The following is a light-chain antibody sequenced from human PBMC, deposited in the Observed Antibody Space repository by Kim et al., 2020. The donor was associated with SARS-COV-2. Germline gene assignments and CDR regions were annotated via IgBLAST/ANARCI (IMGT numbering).Light chain of an antibody. Sequence: STLAASIRNRVIFTCRARQSNSMGLAWYQQKPGIAPKLLISKATSLQIVVPSRFSASGSGTQFTLTISSLQPDGFGTYYCQQYDNYFGQGTKLEI. CDR1: QSNSMG. J-gene: IGKJ2*01. CDR2: KAT. CDR3: QQYDNY. V-gene: IGKV1-5*03.